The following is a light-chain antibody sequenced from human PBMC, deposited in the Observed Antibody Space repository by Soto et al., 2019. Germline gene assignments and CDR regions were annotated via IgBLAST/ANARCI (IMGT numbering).Light chain of an antibody. CDR3: QQSYDSPYT. Sequence: DIQMTQSPSSLPASVGARVTITSRASQSSSSYLSWYQQKPGKAPKLLIDAASTLQSGVPSRFSGSGSATDFTLTISSLQPEDFATYYCQQSYDSPYTFGQGTKLDIK. CDR1: QSSSSY. CDR2: AAS. J-gene: IGKJ2*01. V-gene: IGKV1-39*01.